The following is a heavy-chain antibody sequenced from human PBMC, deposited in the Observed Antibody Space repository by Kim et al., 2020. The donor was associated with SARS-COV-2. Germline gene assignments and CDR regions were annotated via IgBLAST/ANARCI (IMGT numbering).Heavy chain of an antibody. D-gene: IGHD2-15*01. CDR2: INYYGTT. J-gene: IGHJ5*02. CDR3: ARGRSCSDGSCWFDI. Sequence: SETLSLTCAVYGGSFTGYSLTWILQPPGKGLEWIGDINYYGTTTYNPSLKIRVTKSIDTSKNQFFLRLSSVTAADTAVSYCARGRSCSDGSCWFDIWVQGTLVTVSS. CDR1: GGSFTGYS. V-gene: IGHV4-34*01.